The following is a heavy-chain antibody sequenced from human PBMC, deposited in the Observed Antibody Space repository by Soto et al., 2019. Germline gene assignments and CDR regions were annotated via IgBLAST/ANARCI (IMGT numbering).Heavy chain of an antibody. CDR1: GYTFTYYY. CDR2: LHPATGAT. J-gene: IGHJ4*02. D-gene: IGHD4-17*01. Sequence: QVQLVQSGAVVTRPGASSKVSCRASGYTFTYYYMHWVRQAPGQGPEWMGRLHPATGATTYAQQFQGRVTMTRDTSTSTAYMELSSLTSDDSAIYYCARDSGTVTWPYYFDWWGRGTLVTVSS. V-gene: IGHV1-46*03. CDR3: ARDSGTVTWPYYFDW.